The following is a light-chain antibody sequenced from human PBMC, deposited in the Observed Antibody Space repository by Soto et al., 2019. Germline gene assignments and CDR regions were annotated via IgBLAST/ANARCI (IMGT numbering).Light chain of an antibody. J-gene: IGLJ2*01. CDR3: QSYDSSLRGEV. CDR1: SSNIGAGYD. V-gene: IGLV1-40*01. Sequence: QSVLTQPPSVSGAPGPRVTISCTGSSSNIGAGYDVHWYQQLPGTAPKLLIYGNSNRPSGVPDRFSGSKSGTSASLAITGLQAEDEADYYCQSYDSSLRGEVFGGGTQVTVL. CDR2: GNS.